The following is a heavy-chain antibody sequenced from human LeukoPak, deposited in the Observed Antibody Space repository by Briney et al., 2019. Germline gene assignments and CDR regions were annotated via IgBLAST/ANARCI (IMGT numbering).Heavy chain of an antibody. CDR3: ARDRKAGLFDY. J-gene: IGHJ4*02. CDR2: IYYSGST. D-gene: IGHD1-14*01. CDR1: GGSISSYY. Sequence: PSETLSLTCTVSGGSISSYYWSWIRQPPGKGLEWIGYIYYSGSTNYNPSLKSRVTISVDTSKNQFFLKLSSVTAADTAVYYCARDRKAGLFDYWGQGTLVTVSS. V-gene: IGHV4-59*01.